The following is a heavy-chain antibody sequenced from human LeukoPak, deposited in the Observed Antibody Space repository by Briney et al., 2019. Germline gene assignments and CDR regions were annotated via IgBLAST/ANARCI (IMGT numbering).Heavy chain of an antibody. J-gene: IGHJ3*02. CDR2: IKQDGSEK. Sequence: GGSLRLSCAASGFTFSSYWMSWVRQAPGKGLGWVANIKQDGSEKYYVDSVKGRFTISRDNAKNSLYLQMNSLRAEDTAVYYCARVGRAGDLAFDIWGQGTMVTVSS. CDR1: GFTFSSYW. CDR3: ARVGRAGDLAFDI. V-gene: IGHV3-7*01. D-gene: IGHD7-27*01.